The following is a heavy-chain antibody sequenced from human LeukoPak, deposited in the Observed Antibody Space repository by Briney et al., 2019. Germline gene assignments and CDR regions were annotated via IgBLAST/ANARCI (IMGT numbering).Heavy chain of an antibody. CDR1: GFTFSTYV. Sequence: GRSLRLSCAASGFTFSTYVMHWVRQAPGKGLEWVAVISYDGSNKYYADSVKGRFTLSRDNSKNTLYLQMNSLRAEDTAIYYCARGGEYCSGGSCYLNWFDPWGQGTLVTVSS. D-gene: IGHD2-15*01. V-gene: IGHV3-30-3*01. J-gene: IGHJ5*02. CDR2: ISYDGSNK. CDR3: ARGGEYCSGGSCYLNWFDP.